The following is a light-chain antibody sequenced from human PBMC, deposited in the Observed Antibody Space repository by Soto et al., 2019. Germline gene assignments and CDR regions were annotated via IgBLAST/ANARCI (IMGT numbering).Light chain of an antibody. CDR2: DVR. Sequence: QSALTQHASVSGSPGQSITISCTGTSSDVGGYNYVSWYQQHPDTAPRLIIYDVRYRPSGVSKRFSGSKSGNTASLTISGLQAEDEADYCCSAYTSSSTPYVFVSGTKGTVL. J-gene: IGLJ1*01. CDR3: SAYTSSSTPYV. V-gene: IGLV2-14*03. CDR1: SSDVGGYNY.